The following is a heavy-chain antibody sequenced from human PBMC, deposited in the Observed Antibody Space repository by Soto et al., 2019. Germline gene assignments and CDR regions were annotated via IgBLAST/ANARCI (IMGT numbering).Heavy chain of an antibody. CDR2: ISWNSGSR. J-gene: IGHJ4*02. CDR1: GFTFDDYA. V-gene: IGHV3-9*01. CDR3: SPAPARPGSSPDF. D-gene: IGHD1-26*01. Sequence: PGGSLRLSCAASGFTFDDYAMHWVRQARGKGLEWGSGISWNSGSRDYADSVKGRCTISRDNAKNTLYLQMNSQRAEDTAVYYCSPAPARPGSSPDFWGQGTLVTVSS.